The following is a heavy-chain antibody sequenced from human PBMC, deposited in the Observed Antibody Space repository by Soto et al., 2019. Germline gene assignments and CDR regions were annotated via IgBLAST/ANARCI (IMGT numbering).Heavy chain of an antibody. CDR1: GGSFSGYY. J-gene: IGHJ6*03. Sequence: SETLSLTCAVYGGSFSGYYWSWIRQPPGKGLEWIGEINHSGSTNYNPSLKSRVTISVDTSKNQFSLKLSSVTAADTAVYYCARGVGIAAACTKARWYCYYMDVCGKGTTVTVSS. V-gene: IGHV4-34*01. CDR2: INHSGST. CDR3: ARGVGIAAACTKARWYCYYMDV. D-gene: IGHD6-13*01.